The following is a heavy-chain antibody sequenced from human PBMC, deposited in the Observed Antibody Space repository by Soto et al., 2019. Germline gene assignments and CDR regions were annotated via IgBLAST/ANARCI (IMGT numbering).Heavy chain of an antibody. D-gene: IGHD5-18*01. Sequence: QVQLQESGPGLVKPSETLSLTCSVSGGSISSYYWSWIRQPPGKGLEWIGYIYFTGDTNYNPSLKSGGTISQDTSKHQFSLKVNAVTAADTAVYYCARDGYISGFRYFDYWGQGILVTVSS. CDR2: IYFTGDT. J-gene: IGHJ4*02. CDR3: ARDGYISGFRYFDY. CDR1: GGSISSYY. V-gene: IGHV4-59*01.